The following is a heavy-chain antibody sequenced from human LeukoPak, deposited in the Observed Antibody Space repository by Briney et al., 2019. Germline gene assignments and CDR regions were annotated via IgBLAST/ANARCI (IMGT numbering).Heavy chain of an antibody. CDR1: GGSFSSYY. V-gene: IGHV4-59*01. J-gene: IGHJ2*01. D-gene: IGHD3-22*01. CDR3: ARASNYDSSGYYFYWYFDL. Sequence: SETLSLTCTVSGGSFSSYYWSWVRQTPGKGLEWIGYIYYSGTTKYNPSLRSRVTISIDTSKSRFSLKLSSATAADTAVYYCARASNYDSSGYYFYWYFDLWGRGTLVTVSS. CDR2: IYYSGTT.